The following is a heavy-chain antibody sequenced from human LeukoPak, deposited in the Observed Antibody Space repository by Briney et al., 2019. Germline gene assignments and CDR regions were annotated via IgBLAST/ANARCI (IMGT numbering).Heavy chain of an antibody. V-gene: IGHV4-59*08. J-gene: IGHJ4*01. CDR3: AKSGGYGLIDY. CDR1: GGSISNKY. CDR2: IYYSGNT. D-gene: IGHD6-25*01. Sequence: SETLSLTCTVSGGSISNKYWSWIRQPPGKGLEWIGYIYYSGNTNYNPSLKSRVTILVDTSKNQVSLKMSSVTAADTAVYYCAKSGGYGLIDYWGQGTLVTVSS.